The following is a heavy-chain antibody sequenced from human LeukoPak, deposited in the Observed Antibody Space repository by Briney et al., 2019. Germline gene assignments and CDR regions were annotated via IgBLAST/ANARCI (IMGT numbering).Heavy chain of an antibody. CDR3: ARGSYRYEDRGLGP. CDR1: GYTFTSYY. D-gene: IGHD3-16*02. Sequence: ASVKVSCKASGYTFTSYYVNWVRQATGQGLEWMGWINPNLGDTDYAPKFQGRVTITRNSAISTVYMELSSLRSDDTAVYYCARGSYRYEDRGLGPWGQGTLVTVSS. J-gene: IGHJ5*02. CDR2: INPNLGDT. V-gene: IGHV1-8*02.